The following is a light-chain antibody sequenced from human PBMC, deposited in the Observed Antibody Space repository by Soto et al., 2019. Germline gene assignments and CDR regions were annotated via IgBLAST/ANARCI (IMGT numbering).Light chain of an antibody. CDR2: DVS. Sequence: QSALTQHRSVSGSPGQSVTISCTGTSGDVGGYNFVSWYQQHPGKVPTLVIFDVSHRPSGVPDRFSGSKSGNTASLTISWLQAEDEADYYCCSYGGSYTWVFGGGTKLTVL. J-gene: IGLJ2*01. CDR1: SGDVGGYNF. V-gene: IGLV2-11*01. CDR3: CSYGGSYTWV.